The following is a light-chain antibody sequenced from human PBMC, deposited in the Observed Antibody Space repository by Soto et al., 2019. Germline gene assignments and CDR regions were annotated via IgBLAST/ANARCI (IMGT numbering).Light chain of an antibody. J-gene: IGKJ4*01. CDR1: QSVSASF. Sequence: EIVLTQSPGTLSLSPGERATLSCRASQSVSASFIAWYQQRPGQAPRLLIYGASQRATGIPDRFRGSGSGTHFSLTINRLEPEDFAVYYCQHYKAFGGGTKVDIK. CDR2: GAS. CDR3: QHYKA. V-gene: IGKV3-20*01.